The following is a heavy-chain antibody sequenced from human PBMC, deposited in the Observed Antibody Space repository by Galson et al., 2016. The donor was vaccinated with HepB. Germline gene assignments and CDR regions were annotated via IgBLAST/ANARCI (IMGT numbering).Heavy chain of an antibody. V-gene: IGHV3-23*01. J-gene: IGHJ4*02. CDR2: ITGRGDSA. D-gene: IGHD3-10*01. CDR1: GFSFDDYA. CDR3: AGGGAYFGSGSWN. Sequence: SLRLSCAASGFSFDDYAMSWVRQAPGKGLEWVSTITGRGDSAYYADSLKGRFTISRDNSQNTLFLQINSLRAEDTAVYFCAGGGAYFGSGSWNWGQGTRVTVSS.